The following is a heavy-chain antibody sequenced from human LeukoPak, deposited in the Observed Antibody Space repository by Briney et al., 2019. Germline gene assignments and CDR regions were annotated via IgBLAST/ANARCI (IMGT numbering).Heavy chain of an antibody. Sequence: GGSLRLSCAASGFTFSTYWMHWVRQAPGKGLVWVSRIKSDGSTNYADSVKGRFTISRDNANKTLSLQMNSLRPEDTGVYYCARAPSEIGGYYPEYFRHWGQGTLFTVSS. V-gene: IGHV3-74*01. D-gene: IGHD3-22*01. CDR1: GFTFSTYW. CDR2: IKSDGST. J-gene: IGHJ1*01. CDR3: ARAPSEIGGYYPEYFRH.